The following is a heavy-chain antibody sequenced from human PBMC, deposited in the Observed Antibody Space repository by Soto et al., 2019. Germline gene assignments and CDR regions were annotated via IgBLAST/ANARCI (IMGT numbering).Heavy chain of an antibody. CDR1: GCTCGSYG. Sequence: RVSRGAAGCTCGSYGGHRVRKAPGKGLEWVAVIWYDGSNKYYADSVKGRFTISRDNSKNTLYLQMNSLRAEDTAVYYCARDKWAGSSWYPDYYYSGMDVWGQGTTVTVSS. J-gene: IGHJ6*02. CDR2: IWYDGSNK. CDR3: ARDKWAGSSWYPDYYYSGMDV. V-gene: IGHV3-33*01. D-gene: IGHD6-13*01.